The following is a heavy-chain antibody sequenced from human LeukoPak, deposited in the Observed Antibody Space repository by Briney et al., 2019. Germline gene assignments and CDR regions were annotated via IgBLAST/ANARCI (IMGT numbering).Heavy chain of an antibody. Sequence: ASVKVSCKASGYTFTSYYMHWVRQAPGQGLEWMGIINPSGGSTSYAQKFQGRVTMTRDMSTSTVYMELSSLRSEDTAVYYCARRYYYDSNGPIDDAFDIWGQGTMVTVSP. CDR3: ARRYYYDSNGPIDDAFDI. D-gene: IGHD3-22*01. CDR1: GYTFTSYY. CDR2: INPSGGST. V-gene: IGHV1-46*01. J-gene: IGHJ3*02.